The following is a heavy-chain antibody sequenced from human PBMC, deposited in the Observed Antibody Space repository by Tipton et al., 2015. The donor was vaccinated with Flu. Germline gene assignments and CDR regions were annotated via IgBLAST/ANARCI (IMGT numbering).Heavy chain of an antibody. CDR1: GFPFTDAW. CDR3: TKGHQGGLSQIDY. V-gene: IGHV3-15*01. CDR2: IKRISDGGTT. D-gene: IGHD3-16*01. Sequence: VQLVQSGGGLVKPGGSLSLSCVLSGFPFTDAWMTWVRQAPGKGLEWLGRIKRISDGGTTEYAAPVKGRFSISKEYSTNTLFLQLNSLRIEDTAVYYCTKGHQGGLSQIDYWSQGSLVTVSS. J-gene: IGHJ4*02.